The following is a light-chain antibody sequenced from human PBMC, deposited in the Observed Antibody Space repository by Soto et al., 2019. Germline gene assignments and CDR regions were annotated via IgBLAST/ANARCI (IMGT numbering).Light chain of an antibody. CDR2: GAS. CDR1: QSLLQSNGNNY. J-gene: IGKJ1*01. Sequence: DIVMTQSPLSLPVTPGEPASISCRSSQSLLQSNGNNYLAWYQQKPGQAPRLLIYGASNRATGIPDRFSGSGSGTDFTLTISRLEPEDFAVYYCQQYGSSGTFGQGTKVDIK. CDR3: QQYGSSGT. V-gene: IGKV3-20*01.